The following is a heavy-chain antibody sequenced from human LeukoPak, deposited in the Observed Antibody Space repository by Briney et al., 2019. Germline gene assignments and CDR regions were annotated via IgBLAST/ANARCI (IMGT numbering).Heavy chain of an antibody. CDR3: VRDNAQISVLFY. V-gene: IGHV1-46*01. Sequence: ASVKVSCKASGYIFTTYYMHWLRQAPGQGPEWMGIINPRGGSTDYAQKFQGRVTMTSDTSTSTVYMELRSLRSDDTAVYYCVRDNAQISVLFYWGQGTLVTVSS. CDR2: INPRGGST. J-gene: IGHJ4*02. CDR1: GYIFTTYY. D-gene: IGHD5/OR15-5a*01.